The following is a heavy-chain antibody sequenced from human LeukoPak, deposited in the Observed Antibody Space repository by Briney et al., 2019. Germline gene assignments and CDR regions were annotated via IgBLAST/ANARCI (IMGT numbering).Heavy chain of an antibody. CDR3: ARDRSFIYGMDV. CDR2: IYYSGST. Sequence: SETLSLTCTVSGGPISSYYWSWIRQPPGKGLEWIGYIYYSGSTNYNPSLKSRVTISVDTSKNQFSLKLSSVTAADTAVYYCARDRSFIYGMDVWGQGTTVTVSS. D-gene: IGHD3-16*02. CDR1: GGPISSYY. V-gene: IGHV4-59*01. J-gene: IGHJ6*02.